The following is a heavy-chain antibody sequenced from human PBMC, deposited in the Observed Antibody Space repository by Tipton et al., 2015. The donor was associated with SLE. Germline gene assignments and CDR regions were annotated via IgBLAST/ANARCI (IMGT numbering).Heavy chain of an antibody. V-gene: IGHV4-30-2*01. D-gene: IGHD6-6*01. CDR2: IFHSGNA. Sequence: TLSLTCAVSGGSVNSGDYSWSWIRQPPGKGLEWIGYIFHSGNAYYNPSLKSRVTISVDMSRNQFSLRLDSVTAADTALYYCARQSMAARPDFDFWDQGTLVTVSS. J-gene: IGHJ4*02. CDR3: ARQSMAARPDFDF. CDR1: GGSVNSGDYS.